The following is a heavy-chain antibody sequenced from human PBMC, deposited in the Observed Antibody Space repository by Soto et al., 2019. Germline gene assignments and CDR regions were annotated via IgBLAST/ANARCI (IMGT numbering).Heavy chain of an antibody. CDR2: IDNSGST. D-gene: IGHD5-18*01. CDR1: GGSISNYC. CDR3: DT. Sequence: SETLSRTCTVSGGSISNYCCNCIRQPSGKGLEWIVRIDNSGSTNYNPSLKSRITMSADTSRSQFSMKLNSVTAADPAVYYCDTGG. V-gene: IGHV4-4*07. J-gene: IGHJ6*01.